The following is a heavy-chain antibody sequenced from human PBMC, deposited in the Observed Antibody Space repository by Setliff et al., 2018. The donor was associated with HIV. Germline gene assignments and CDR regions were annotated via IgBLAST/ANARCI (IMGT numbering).Heavy chain of an antibody. CDR2: IYTSGST. CDR3: ARGSFIGDYYYFDY. J-gene: IGHJ4*02. V-gene: IGHV4-4*08. D-gene: IGHD3-10*01. Sequence: SETLSLTCTVSGGSISTYFWTWIRQPPGKGLEWIGYIYTSGSTNHNPSLKSRVTISVDTSKNQFSLKLSSVTAADTAVYYCARGSFIGDYYYFDYWGQGTLVTVSS. CDR1: GGSISTYF.